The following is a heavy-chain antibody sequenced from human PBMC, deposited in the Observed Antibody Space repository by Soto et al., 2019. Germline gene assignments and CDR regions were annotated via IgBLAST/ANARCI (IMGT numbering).Heavy chain of an antibody. J-gene: IGHJ6*02. Sequence: LRLSCAASGFTFSSYAMHWVRQAPGKGLEWVAVISYDGSNKYYADSVKGRFTISRDNSKNLFSLNLSSVTAADTAVYFCVREDDGGDRDYYGLDVWGQGTMVTVSS. D-gene: IGHD2-21*02. CDR3: VREDDGGDRDYYGLDV. CDR2: ISYDGSNK. CDR1: GFTFSSYA. V-gene: IGHV3-30-3*01.